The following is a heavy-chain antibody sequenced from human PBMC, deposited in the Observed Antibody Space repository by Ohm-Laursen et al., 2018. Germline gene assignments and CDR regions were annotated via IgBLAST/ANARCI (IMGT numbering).Heavy chain of an antibody. CDR3: AREEGPYYDSSGYYQSGAFDI. CDR2: IYYSGST. CDR1: GGSISSYY. V-gene: IGHV4-59*01. J-gene: IGHJ3*02. D-gene: IGHD3-22*01. Sequence: SETLSLTWTVSGGSISSYYWSWIRQPPGKGLEWIGYIYYSGSTNYNPSLKSRVTISVDTSKNQFSLKLSSVTAADTAVYYCAREEGPYYDSSGYYQSGAFDIWGQGTMVTVSS.